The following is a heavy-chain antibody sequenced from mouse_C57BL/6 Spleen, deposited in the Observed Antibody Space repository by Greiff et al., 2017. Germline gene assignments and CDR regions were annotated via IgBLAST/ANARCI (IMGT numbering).Heavy chain of an antibody. V-gene: IGHV5-15*01. CDR2: ISNLAYSI. CDR1: GFTFSDYG. J-gene: IGHJ3*01. Sequence: EVKLMESGGGLVQPGGSLKLSCAASGFTFSDYGMAWVRQAPRKGPEWVAFISNLAYSIYYADTVTGPFTISRENAKDTLYLKMSSLRSEDTAMYYCARLTTVEGLAYWGQGTLVTVSA. CDR3: ARLTTVEGLAY. D-gene: IGHD1-1*01.